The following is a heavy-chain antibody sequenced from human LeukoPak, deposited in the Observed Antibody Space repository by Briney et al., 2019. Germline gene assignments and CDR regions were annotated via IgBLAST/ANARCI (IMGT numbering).Heavy chain of an antibody. D-gene: IGHD4-23*01. CDR1: GFAFGSYS. V-gene: IGHV3-21*01. CDR3: ATDSMATRQAGYFDY. J-gene: IGHJ4*02. CDR2: ITSTSKYI. Sequence: GGSLRLSCAASGFAFGSYSLNWVRQAPGKGLEWVSSITSTSKYIDYADSVKGRFTISRDNSKNTLSLQMNSLRPEDTAVYYCATDSMATRQAGYFDYWGQGTLVAVSS.